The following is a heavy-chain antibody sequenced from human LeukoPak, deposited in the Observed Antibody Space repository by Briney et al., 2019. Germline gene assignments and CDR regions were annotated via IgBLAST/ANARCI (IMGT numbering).Heavy chain of an antibody. Sequence: ASVKVSCKASGYTFTSYGMSWVRQAPGQGLEWMGWISAYNGNTNYAQKLQGRVTITTDTSTSTAYMELRSLRSDDTAVYYCARDSGSGSYYPAYYYYMDVWGKGTTVTVSS. CDR3: ARDSGSGSYYPAYYYYMDV. D-gene: IGHD3-10*01. J-gene: IGHJ6*03. CDR1: GYTFTSYG. CDR2: ISAYNGNT. V-gene: IGHV1-18*01.